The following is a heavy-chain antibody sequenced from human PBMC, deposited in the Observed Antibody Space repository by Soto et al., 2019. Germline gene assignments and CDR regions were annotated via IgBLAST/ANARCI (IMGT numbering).Heavy chain of an antibody. CDR3: ARTIRVPVAAAVHWYFDL. D-gene: IGHD6-19*01. CDR1: GGSISSNDW. V-gene: IGHV4-4*02. CDR2: IFHTGST. Sequence: PSETLSLTCAVSGGSISSNDWWSWVRQPPGKGLEWIGEIFHTGSTTYSPSLRSRATISVDKSNNQFSLTLSSVTAADTATYFCARTIRVPVAAAVHWYFDLWGRGTLVTVSS. J-gene: IGHJ2*01.